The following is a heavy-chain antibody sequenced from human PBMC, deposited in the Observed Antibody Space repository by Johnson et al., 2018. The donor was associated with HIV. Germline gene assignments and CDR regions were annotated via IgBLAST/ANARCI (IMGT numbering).Heavy chain of an antibody. D-gene: IGHD1-26*01. CDR2: IYGSNST. J-gene: IGHJ3*02. V-gene: IGHV3-66*01. CDR1: GFIATSNY. CDR3: AREGVVGVKDGLI. Sequence: VQLVESGGGLVQPGGSLRLSCAASGFIATSNYMTWVRQAPGKGLEWVSVIYGSNSTYYADSVKGRFTISRDKSKNTLSLQMNSLRAEDPAVYYCAREGVVGVKDGLIWGQGTMVTVSS.